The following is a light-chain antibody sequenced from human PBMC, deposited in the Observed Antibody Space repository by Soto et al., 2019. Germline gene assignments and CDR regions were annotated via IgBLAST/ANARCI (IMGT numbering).Light chain of an antibody. CDR2: LEGSGSY. CDR1: SGHSSYI. J-gene: IGLJ3*02. Sequence: QLVLTQSSSASASLGSSVKLTCTLSSGHSSYIITWHQQQPGNAPRYLMKLEGSGSYNKGSGVPDRFSGSSSGADRYLTISNLQFEDEADYYCETWDSNNWVFGGGTKLTVL. V-gene: IGLV4-60*02. CDR3: ETWDSNNWV.